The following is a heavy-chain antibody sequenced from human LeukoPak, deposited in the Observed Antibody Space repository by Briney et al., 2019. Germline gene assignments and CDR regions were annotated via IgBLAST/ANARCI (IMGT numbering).Heavy chain of an antibody. CDR3: ARGLPTSDAFDI. V-gene: IGHV4-59*01. D-gene: IGHD1-1*01. Sequence: SETLSLTCTVSGGSLSNYYWSWIRQPPGKGLEWIGYIYYSGSTNYNPSLKSRVTISVDTSKNQFSLKLSSVTAADTAVYYCARGLPTSDAFDIWGQGTMVTVSS. J-gene: IGHJ3*02. CDR1: GGSLSNYY. CDR2: IYYSGST.